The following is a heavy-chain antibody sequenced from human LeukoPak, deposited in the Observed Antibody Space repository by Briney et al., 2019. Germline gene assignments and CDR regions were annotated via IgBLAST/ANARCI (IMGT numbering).Heavy chain of an antibody. CDR2: IYSGDST. CDR3: ARDLGCSSTSCYDRTFDY. D-gene: IGHD2-2*01. V-gene: IGHV3-66*01. Sequence: GGSLRLSCAASGFTVSTNYMSWVRQAPGKGLEWVSVIYSGDSTYYADSVKGRFTISRDISKNTLYLQMNSLRAEDTAVYYCARDLGCSSTSCYDRTFDYWGQGTLVTVSS. J-gene: IGHJ4*02. CDR1: GFTVSTNY.